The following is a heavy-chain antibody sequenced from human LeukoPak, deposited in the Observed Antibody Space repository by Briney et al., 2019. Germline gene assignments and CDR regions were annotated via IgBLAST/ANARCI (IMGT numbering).Heavy chain of an antibody. CDR3: AKMQGYFDL. CDR2: ITGSGDST. Sequence: GGSLRLSCAASGFTFTSQGMAWVRQAPAKGLEWVSAITGSGDSTYYADSVKGRFTISRNNSKNTLYLQMNSLSAEDTAVYYCAKMQGYFDLWGRGTLVTVSS. V-gene: IGHV3-23*01. J-gene: IGHJ2*01. CDR1: GFTFTSQG.